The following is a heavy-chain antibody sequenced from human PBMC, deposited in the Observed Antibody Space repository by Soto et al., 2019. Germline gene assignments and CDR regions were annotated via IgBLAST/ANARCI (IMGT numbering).Heavy chain of an antibody. V-gene: IGHV4-39*01. Sequence: SETLSLTCTVSGGSISSSSYYWGWIRQPPGKGLEWIGSIYYSGSTYYNPSLKSRVTISVDTSKNQFSLKLSSVTAADTAVYYCARRPDIVVVVAAPNAFDIWGQGTMVTVSS. CDR1: GGSISSSSYY. CDR2: IYYSGST. D-gene: IGHD2-15*01. CDR3: ARRPDIVVVVAAPNAFDI. J-gene: IGHJ3*02.